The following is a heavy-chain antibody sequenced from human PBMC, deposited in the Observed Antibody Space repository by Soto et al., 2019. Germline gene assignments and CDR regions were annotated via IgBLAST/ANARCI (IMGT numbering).Heavy chain of an antibody. CDR1: GFTFSTSA. V-gene: IGHV3-23*01. D-gene: IGHD4-17*01. CDR3: AKDTGYGDYNDY. CDR2: ITSSGGST. J-gene: IGHJ4*02. Sequence: EVQLLESGGGLVQPGGSLRLSCAASGFTFSTSALTWVRQAPGKGLEWVSTITSSGGSTYYADSVKGRFTISRDNSKNALFLQRNSLRAEDTAVYYCAKDTGYGDYNDYWGQGTLVTVSS.